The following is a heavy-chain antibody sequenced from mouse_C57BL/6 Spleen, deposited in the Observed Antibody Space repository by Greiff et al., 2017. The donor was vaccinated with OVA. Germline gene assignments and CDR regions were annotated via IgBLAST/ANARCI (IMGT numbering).Heavy chain of an antibody. CDR3: ARYYYGSSYGFDY. V-gene: IGHV3-8*01. Sequence: EVKLMESGPGLAKPSQTLSLTCSVTGYSITSDYWNWIRKFPGNKLEYMGYISYSGSTYYNPYLKSRISITLYTSKNQYYLQLNSVTTDDTATYYCARYYYGSSYGFDYWGQGTTLTVSS. CDR2: ISYSGST. CDR1: GYSITSDY. J-gene: IGHJ2*01. D-gene: IGHD1-1*01.